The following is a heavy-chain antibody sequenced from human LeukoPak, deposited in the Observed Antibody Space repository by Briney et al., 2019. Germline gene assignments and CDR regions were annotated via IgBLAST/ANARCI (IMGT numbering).Heavy chain of an antibody. CDR2: ISSSGSTI. D-gene: IGHD3-3*01. J-gene: IGHJ4*02. V-gene: IGHV3-11*04. CDR1: GFTFSDYY. Sequence: PGGSLRLSCAASGFTFSDYYMSWIRQAPGKGLEWVSYISSSGSTIYYADSVKGRFTISRDNGKNSLYLQMNSLRAEDTALYYCARDRRNGDFWSGGDLWGQGTLVTVSS. CDR3: ARDRRNGDFWSGGDL.